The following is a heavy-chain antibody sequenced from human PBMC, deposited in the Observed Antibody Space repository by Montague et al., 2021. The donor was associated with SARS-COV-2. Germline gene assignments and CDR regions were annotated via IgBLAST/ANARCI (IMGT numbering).Heavy chain of an antibody. V-gene: IGHV4-34*01. Sequence: SETLSLTCSVYGGSFSGYSWNWIRQPPGKGLEWIGEINHSGSTNYNPSLKSRVTISVDTSKNQFSLKLSSVTAADTAVYYCARGARQGYGFRVGSFDYWGQGTMVTVSS. J-gene: IGHJ4*02. CDR3: ARGARQGYGFRVGSFDY. CDR2: INHSGST. D-gene: IGHD3-10*01. CDR1: GGSFSGYS.